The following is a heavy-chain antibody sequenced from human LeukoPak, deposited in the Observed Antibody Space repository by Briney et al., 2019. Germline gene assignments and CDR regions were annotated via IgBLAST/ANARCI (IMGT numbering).Heavy chain of an antibody. CDR1: GSPISSYY. D-gene: IGHD1-26*01. V-gene: IGHV4-59*01. CDR3: ARGSYSVDY. J-gene: IGHJ4*02. CDR2: IYYSGST. Sequence: SETLSLTCTVSGSPISSYYWSWIRQPPGKGLEWIGYIYYSGSTNYNPSLKSRVTISVDRSKNQFSLKLSSVTAADTAVYYCARGSYSVDYWGQGTLATVSS.